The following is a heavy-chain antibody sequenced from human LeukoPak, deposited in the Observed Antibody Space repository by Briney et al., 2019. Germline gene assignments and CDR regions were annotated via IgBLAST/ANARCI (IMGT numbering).Heavy chain of an antibody. CDR1: GFTFSSYG. D-gene: IGHD3-10*01. CDR3: ARDINPYYGMDV. CDR2: IWYDGSNK. V-gene: IGHV3-33*01. J-gene: IGHJ6*02. Sequence: GGSLRLSCAASGFTFSSYGMHWVRQAPGKGLEWVAVIWYDGSNKYYADSVKGRFTISRDNSKNTLYLQMNSLRAEDTAVYYCARDINPYYGMDVWGQGTTVTVSS.